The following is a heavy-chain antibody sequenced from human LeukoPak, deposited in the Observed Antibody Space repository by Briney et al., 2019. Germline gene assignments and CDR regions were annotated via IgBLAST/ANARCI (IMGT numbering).Heavy chain of an antibody. CDR3: AREGVGVVPAAFFDY. V-gene: IGHV3-9*01. J-gene: IGHJ4*02. CDR2: ISWNSGSI. D-gene: IGHD2-2*01. Sequence: GGSLRLSCAASGFTFDDYAMHWVRQAPGKGLEWVSGISWNSGSIGYADSVKGRFTISRDNSKNTLYLEMNSLRAEDTAVYYCAREGVGVVPAAFFDYWGQGTLVTVSS. CDR1: GFTFDDYA.